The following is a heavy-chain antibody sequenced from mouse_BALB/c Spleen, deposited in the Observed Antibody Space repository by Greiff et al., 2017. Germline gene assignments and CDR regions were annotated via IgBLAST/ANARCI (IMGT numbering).Heavy chain of an antibody. CDR2: IYPGNGDT. CDR3: ARGIAYGNYRYYAMDY. Sequence: QVQLQQPGAELVKPGASVKMSCKASGYTFTSYNMHWVKQTPGQGLEWIGAIYPGNGDTSYNQKFKGKATLTADKSSSTAYMQLSSLTSEDSAVYYCARGIAYGNYRYYAMDYWGQGTSVTVSS. CDR1: GYTFTSYN. V-gene: IGHV1-12*01. D-gene: IGHD2-1*01. J-gene: IGHJ4*01.